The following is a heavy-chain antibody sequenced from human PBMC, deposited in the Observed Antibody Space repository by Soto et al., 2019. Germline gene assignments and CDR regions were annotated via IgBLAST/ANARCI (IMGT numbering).Heavy chain of an antibody. CDR2: IYYSGTT. V-gene: IGHV4-59*01. CDR3: ARYSGRYSYNWFDP. Sequence: PSETLSLTCTDSGGSISSYYWSWIRQPPGKGLGWIEYIYYSGTTNYNPSLKSRVTISVDTSKDQFSLKLSSVTAADTAVYYCARYSGRYSYNWFDPWGQGTLVTVSS. CDR1: GGSISSYY. J-gene: IGHJ5*02. D-gene: IGHD1-26*01.